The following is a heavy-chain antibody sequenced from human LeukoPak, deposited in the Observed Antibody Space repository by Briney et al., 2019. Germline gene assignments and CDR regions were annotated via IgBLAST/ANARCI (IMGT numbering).Heavy chain of an antibody. V-gene: IGHV1-2*02. CDR1: GYTFTGYY. Sequence: GGSVTVSCKASGYTFTGYYMHWVRQAPGQGLEWMGWIHPNSGGTNFAQSFQGRVTLTRDTSITTAYMDLRNLRSNDTAVYFCARTAYPSSSWFDHWGQGTLITVSS. D-gene: IGHD6-6*01. CDR2: IHPNSGGT. CDR3: ARTAYPSSSWFDH. J-gene: IGHJ5*02.